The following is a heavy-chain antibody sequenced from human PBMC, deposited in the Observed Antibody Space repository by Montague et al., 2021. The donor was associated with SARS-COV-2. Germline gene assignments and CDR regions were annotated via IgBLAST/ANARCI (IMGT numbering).Heavy chain of an antibody. J-gene: IGHJ6*02. CDR3: ARVTTVTYPYYYYYGMDV. V-gene: IGHV2-70*01. CDR1: GFSLSTSGMC. D-gene: IGHD4-11*01. CDR2: IDWDDDK. Sequence: PALVKPTQTLTLTCTFSGFSLSTSGMCVSWIRQPPGKALEWLALIDWDDDKYYSTSLKTRLTISRDTSKNQVVLTTTNMDPVDTATYYCARVTTVTYPYYYYYGMDVWGQGTTVTVSS.